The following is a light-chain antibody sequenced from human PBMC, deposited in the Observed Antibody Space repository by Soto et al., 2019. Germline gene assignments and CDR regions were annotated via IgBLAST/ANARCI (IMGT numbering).Light chain of an antibody. CDR3: QHHRA. CDR1: QSISSW. V-gene: IGKV1-5*03. CDR2: KAS. J-gene: IGKJ1*01. Sequence: DIQMTQSPSTLSASVGDRVTITCRASQSISSWLAWYQQKPGKAPKLLIYKASYLESGVPSKFSGSGSGTEFTLTISSLQPDDFATYYCQHHRAFGPGTKVEI.